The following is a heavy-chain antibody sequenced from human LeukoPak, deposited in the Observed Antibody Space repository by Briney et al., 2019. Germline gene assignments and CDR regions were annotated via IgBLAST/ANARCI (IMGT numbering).Heavy chain of an antibody. Sequence: ASVKVSCKASGYTFTGYYMHWVRQAPGQGLEWMGWINPNSGGTNYAQKFQGRVTMTRDTSISRAYMELSRLRSDDTAVYYCARIPRIAVAGTEDWGQGTLVTVSS. CDR3: ARIPRIAVAGTED. CDR2: INPNSGGT. D-gene: IGHD6-19*01. V-gene: IGHV1-2*02. CDR1: GYTFTGYY. J-gene: IGHJ4*02.